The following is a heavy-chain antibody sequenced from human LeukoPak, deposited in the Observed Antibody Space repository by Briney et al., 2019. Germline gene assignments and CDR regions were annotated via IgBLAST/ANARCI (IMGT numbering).Heavy chain of an antibody. D-gene: IGHD2-21*02. CDR1: GFTVSTNY. CDR3: ARGGGAYCGDDCRRTFDY. J-gene: IGHJ4*02. CDR2: FYAGSNT. V-gene: IGHV3-53*01. Sequence: GGSLRLSCVASGFTVSTNYMSWVRQAPGKGLEWVSVFYAGSNTYYADSVKGRFTISRDTSKNTLYLQMDSLRAEDTAVYYCARGGGAYCGDDCRRTFDYWGQGTLVTVSS.